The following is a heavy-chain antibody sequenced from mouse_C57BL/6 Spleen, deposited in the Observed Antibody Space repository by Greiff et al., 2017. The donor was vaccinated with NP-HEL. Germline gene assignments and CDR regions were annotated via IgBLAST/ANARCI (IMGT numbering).Heavy chain of an antibody. D-gene: IGHD1-1*01. CDR2: IDPETGGT. J-gene: IGHJ2*01. CDR1: GYTFTDYE. CDR3: TRSPYYYFDY. Sequence: VKLVESGAELVRPGASVTLSCKASGYTFTDYEMHWVKQTPVHGLEWIGAIDPETGGTAYNQKFKGKVILTADKSSSTAYMELRSLTSEDSAVYYCTRSPYYYFDYWGQGTTLTVSS. V-gene: IGHV1-15*01.